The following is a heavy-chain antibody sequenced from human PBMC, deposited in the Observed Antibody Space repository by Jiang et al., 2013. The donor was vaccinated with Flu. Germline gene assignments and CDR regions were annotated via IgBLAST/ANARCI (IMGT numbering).Heavy chain of an antibody. CDR3: ARLQVAYGHGTPDPAYYFDD. J-gene: IGHJ4*02. CDR1: GGSLSPFY. CDR2: IYYSGST. D-gene: IGHD3-16*01. Sequence: VQLVESGPGLVKPSETLSLTCTVSGGSLSPFYWGWIRQPPGKGLECIGYIYYSGSTKYSPSLKSRVTMSVDTSNRQISLRLSSVTAADTAMYYCARLQVAYGHGTPDPAYYFDDWAREPWSPSPQ. V-gene: IGHV4-59*08.